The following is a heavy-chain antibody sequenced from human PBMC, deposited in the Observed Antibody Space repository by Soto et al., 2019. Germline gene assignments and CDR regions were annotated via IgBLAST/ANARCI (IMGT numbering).Heavy chain of an antibody. D-gene: IGHD5-18*01. CDR2: ISYDGSNK. CDR1: GFTFSSYA. J-gene: IGHJ6*02. V-gene: IGHV3-30-3*01. CDR3: ARDQGTAIVMANDYYGMDV. Sequence: QLQLVESGGGVVQPGRSLRLSCAASGFTFSSYAMHWVRQAPGKGLEWVAVISYDGSNKYYADSVKGRFTISRDNSKNTLYLQMNSLRAEDTAVYYCARDQGTAIVMANDYYGMDVWGQGTTVTVSS.